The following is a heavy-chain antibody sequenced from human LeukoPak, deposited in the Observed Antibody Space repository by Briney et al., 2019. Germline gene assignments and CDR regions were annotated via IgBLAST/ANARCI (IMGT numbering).Heavy chain of an antibody. CDR2: INPNSGDT. J-gene: IGHJ4*02. Sequence: ASVKVSCKASGYTFTFYHMHWVRQAPGQGPEWMGWINPNSGDTNYAQKFQGRVTMTGDTSISAAYMELSRLRFDDTAVYYCAREGNGCSSTSCPLDYWGQGTLITVSS. D-gene: IGHD2-2*01. CDR3: AREGNGCSSTSCPLDY. CDR1: GYTFTFYH. V-gene: IGHV1-2*02.